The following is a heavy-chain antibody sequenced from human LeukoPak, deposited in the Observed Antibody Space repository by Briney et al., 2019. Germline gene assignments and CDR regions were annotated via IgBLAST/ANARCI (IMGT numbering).Heavy chain of an antibody. V-gene: IGHV3-23*01. D-gene: IGHD6-19*01. CDR2: ISGSGGST. CDR1: GFTFSSYS. Sequence: PGGSLRLSCAASGFTFSSYSMNWVRQAPGKGLEWVSAISGSGGSTYYADSVKGRFTISRDNPKNTLYLQMNSLRAEDTAVYYCAKVAALAVARWGRYYFDYWGQGTLVTVSS. CDR3: AKVAALAVARWGRYYFDY. J-gene: IGHJ4*02.